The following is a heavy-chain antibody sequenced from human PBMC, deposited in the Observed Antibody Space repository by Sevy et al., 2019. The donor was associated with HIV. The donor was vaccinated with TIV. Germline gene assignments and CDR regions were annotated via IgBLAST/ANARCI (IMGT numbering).Heavy chain of an antibody. CDR3: ARGYHFANSGSEWGLDP. CDR1: GGFISSHY. D-gene: IGHD3-22*01. V-gene: IGHV4-59*11. J-gene: IGHJ5*02. Sequence: PETLSLTCTVSGGFISSHYWNWIRQSPGKGPEWIGNGHYSGITNYNPSLKIRVTISVDTSKNQFSLRLSSVTAADTAVYYCARGYHFANSGSEWGLDPWGQGTQVTVSS. CDR2: GHYSGIT.